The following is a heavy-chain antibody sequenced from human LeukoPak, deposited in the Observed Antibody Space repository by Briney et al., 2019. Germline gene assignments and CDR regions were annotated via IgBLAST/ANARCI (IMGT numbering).Heavy chain of an antibody. J-gene: IGHJ4*02. CDR3: ATGRYCSGGTCYSSLDF. CDR2: XXXXDSNT. D-gene: IGHD2-15*01. Sequence: GESLKISCKGSGYSFTNYWIGWVRQMPGKGLEXXXXXXXXDSNTRXXXSXXXQXTISVDKSVTTAYLQWSSLKASDTAVYYCATGRYCSGGTCYSSLDFWGQGTLVTVSS. CDR1: GYSFTNYW. V-gene: IGHV5-51*01.